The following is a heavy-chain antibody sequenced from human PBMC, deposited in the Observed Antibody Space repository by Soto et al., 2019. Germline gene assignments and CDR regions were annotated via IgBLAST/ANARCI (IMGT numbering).Heavy chain of an antibody. V-gene: IGHV3-33*01. J-gene: IGHJ4*02. CDR1: GFTFSSYG. Sequence: GGSLRLSCAASGFTFSSYGMHWVRQAPGKGLEWVAVIWYDGSNKYYADSVKGRFTISRDNSKNTLYLQMNSLRAEDTAVYYCAREALANYYDSSGYYYLDYWGQGTLVTVSS. D-gene: IGHD3-22*01. CDR2: IWYDGSNK. CDR3: AREALANYYDSSGYYYLDY.